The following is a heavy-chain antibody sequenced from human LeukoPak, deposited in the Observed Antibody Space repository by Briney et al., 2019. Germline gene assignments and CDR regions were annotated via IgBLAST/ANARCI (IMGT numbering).Heavy chain of an antibody. Sequence: SETLSLTCAVSGYSISSGYYWSWIRQPPGKGLEWIGYIYYSGSTSYNPSLKSRVTMSVDTSKNQFSLKLSSVTAADTAIYYCARDQYSNGYDDAFDIWGQGTMVTVSS. CDR3: ARDQYSNGYDDAFDI. CDR1: GYSISSGYY. CDR2: IYYSGST. V-gene: IGHV4-61*01. J-gene: IGHJ3*02. D-gene: IGHD5-18*01.